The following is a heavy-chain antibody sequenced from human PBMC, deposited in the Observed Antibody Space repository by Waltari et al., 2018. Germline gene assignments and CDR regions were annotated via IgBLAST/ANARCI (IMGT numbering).Heavy chain of an antibody. CDR2: ISWNSGSI. J-gene: IGHJ4*02. CDR3: AKISVAADADY. Sequence: EVQLVESGGGLVQPGRSLRLSCAASGFTFDDYAMPWVRQAPGKGLEWVSGISWNSGSIGYADSVKGRFTISRDNAKNSLYLQMNSLRAEDTALYYCAKISVAADADYWGQGTLVTVSS. D-gene: IGHD6-13*01. CDR1: GFTFDDYA. V-gene: IGHV3-9*01.